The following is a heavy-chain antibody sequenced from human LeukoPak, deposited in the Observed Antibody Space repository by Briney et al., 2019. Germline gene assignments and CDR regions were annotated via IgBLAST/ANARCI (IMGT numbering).Heavy chain of an antibody. CDR2: IYPGDSDT. D-gene: IGHD5-24*01. V-gene: IGHV5-51*01. CDR3: ARYLRGLHSPQPPDYY. Sequence: GESLKISCQGSGYRFTNYWIAWVRQMPGKGLEWMGSIYPGDSDTRYSPSFQAKFTFPVAKSISNGYLQWRSLEASAAAIYYCARYLRGLHSPQPPDYYRGQGTLVTVSS. CDR1: GYRFTNYW. J-gene: IGHJ4*02.